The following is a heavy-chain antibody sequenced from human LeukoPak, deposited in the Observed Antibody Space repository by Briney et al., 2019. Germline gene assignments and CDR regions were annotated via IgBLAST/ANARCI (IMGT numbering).Heavy chain of an antibody. V-gene: IGHV1-2*02. J-gene: IGHJ5*02. Sequence: ASVKVSCKASGYTFTGYYMHWVRQAPGQGLEWMGWINPNSGGTNYAQKFQGRVTMTRDTSISTAYMELSRLRSDDTAVYYCARAPTYSGYDRNWFDPWGQGTLVTVSS. CDR1: GYTFTGYY. CDR3: ARAPTYSGYDRNWFDP. CDR2: INPNSGGT. D-gene: IGHD5-12*01.